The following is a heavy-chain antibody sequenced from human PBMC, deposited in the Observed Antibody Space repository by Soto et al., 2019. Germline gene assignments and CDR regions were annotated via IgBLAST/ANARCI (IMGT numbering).Heavy chain of an antibody. V-gene: IGHV3-73*02. CDR1: VFTMSGSV. CDR2: MRSKTNNCAT. D-gene: IGHD2-15*01. CDR3: TDGVAS. J-gene: IGHJ5*02. Sequence: EMQLVESGGGLVQPGGSLKLSCEASVFTMSGSVMHWVRQASGKGLEWLGRMRSKTNNCATAYAASVKGRFAVSRDDSKNTAYLQMNSLKMEDTAVYYCTDGVASWGQGTQVTVSS.